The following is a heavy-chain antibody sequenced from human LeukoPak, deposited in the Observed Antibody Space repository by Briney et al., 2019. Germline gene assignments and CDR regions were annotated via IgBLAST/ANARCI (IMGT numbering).Heavy chain of an antibody. J-gene: IGHJ6*04. Sequence: PGGSLRLSCAASGFTFSSYGMHWVRQAPGKGLEWVAVISYDGSNKYYADSVKGRFTISRDNSKNTLYLQMNSLRAEDTAVYYRAKDEDIVVVPAATYYYYYGMDVWGKGTTVTVSS. CDR1: GFTFSSYG. CDR3: AKDEDIVVVPAATYYYYYGMDV. V-gene: IGHV3-30*18. D-gene: IGHD2-2*01. CDR2: ISYDGSNK.